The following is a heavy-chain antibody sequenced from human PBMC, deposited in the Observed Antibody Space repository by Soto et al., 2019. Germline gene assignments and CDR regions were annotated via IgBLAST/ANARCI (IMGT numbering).Heavy chain of an antibody. CDR3: ARDPFGPFYYDFWSGYPGGFWFDP. D-gene: IGHD3-3*01. V-gene: IGHV1-2*04. CDR2: INPNSGGT. J-gene: IGHJ5*02. CDR1: GYTFTGYY. Sequence: QVQLVQSGAEVKKPGASVKVSCKASGYTFTGYYMHWVRQAPGQGLEWMGWINPNSGGTNYAQKCQGWVTMTRDTSISTAYMELSRLRSDDTAVYYCARDPFGPFYYDFWSGYPGGFWFDPWGQGTLVTVSS.